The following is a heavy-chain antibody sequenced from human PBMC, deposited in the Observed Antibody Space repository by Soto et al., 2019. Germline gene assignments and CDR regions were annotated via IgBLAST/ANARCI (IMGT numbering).Heavy chain of an antibody. CDR1: GYTFTSYA. CDR3: ARDPSYYGMDV. J-gene: IGHJ6*02. V-gene: IGHV1-3*01. CDR2: INAGNGNT. Sequence: VSVKVSCKAPGYTFTSYAMHWVRQAPGQRLEWMGWINAGNGNTKYSQKFQGRVTITRDTSASTAYMELSSLRSEDTAVYYCARDPSYYGMDVWGQGTTVTVSS.